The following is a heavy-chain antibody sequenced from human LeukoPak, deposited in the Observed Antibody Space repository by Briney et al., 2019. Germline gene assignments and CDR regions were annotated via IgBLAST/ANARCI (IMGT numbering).Heavy chain of an antibody. CDR1: GFTFSDYW. J-gene: IGHJ4*02. Sequence: GGSLRLSCAPSGFTFSDYWMTWVRQVPGEGLEWVANINRGGNEVHYVDSVKGRFTISRDNAKNSLYLQLDSLRVEDTAVYYCARVGTWELQRVFDYWGQGTLVTVSS. V-gene: IGHV3-7*01. CDR2: INRGGNEV. D-gene: IGHD1-26*01. CDR3: ARVGTWELQRVFDY.